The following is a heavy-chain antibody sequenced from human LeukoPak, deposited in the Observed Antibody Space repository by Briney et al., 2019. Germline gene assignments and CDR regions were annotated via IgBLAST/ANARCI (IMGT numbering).Heavy chain of an antibody. V-gene: IGHV4-59*01. Sequence: AETLSLTCTVSGGSISSYYWSWIRQPPGKGLEWIGYIYYSGSTNYNPSLKSRVTISVDTSKNQFSLKLSSVTAADTAVYYCASYSRTTCFDYWGQGTLVTVSS. CDR1: GGSISSYY. D-gene: IGHD6-13*01. J-gene: IGHJ4*02. CDR3: ASYSRTTCFDY. CDR2: IYYSGST.